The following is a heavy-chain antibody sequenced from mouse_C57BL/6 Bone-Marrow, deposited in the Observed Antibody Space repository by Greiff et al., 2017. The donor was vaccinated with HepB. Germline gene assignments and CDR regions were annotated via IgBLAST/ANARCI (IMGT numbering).Heavy chain of an antibody. CDR1: GFTFSSYA. CDR2: ISDGGSYT. CDR3: AREGGYDGVDY. Sequence: DVQLVESGGGLVKPGGSLKLSCAASGFTFSSYAMSWVRQTPEKRLEWVATISDGGSYTYYPDNVKGRFTISRDNAKNNLYLQMSHLKSEDTAMYYCAREGGYDGVDYWGQGTTLTVSS. D-gene: IGHD2-2*01. V-gene: IGHV5-4*01. J-gene: IGHJ2*01.